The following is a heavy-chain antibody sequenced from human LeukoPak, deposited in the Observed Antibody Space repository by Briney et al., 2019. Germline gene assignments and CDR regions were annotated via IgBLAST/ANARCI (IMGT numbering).Heavy chain of an antibody. CDR2: IYYSGST. CDR3: ARRYYYDSSGYPYFDY. D-gene: IGHD3-22*01. CDR1: GGSISSYY. V-gene: IGHV4-59*08. Sequence: PSETLSLTCTVSGGSISSYYWSWIRQPPGKGLEWIGYIYYSGSTNYNPSLKSRVTISVDTSKNQFSLKLSSVTAADTAVYYCARRYYYDSSGYPYFDYWGQGTLVTVSS. J-gene: IGHJ4*02.